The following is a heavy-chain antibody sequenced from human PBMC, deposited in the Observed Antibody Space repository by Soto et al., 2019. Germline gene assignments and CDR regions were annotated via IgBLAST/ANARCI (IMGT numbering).Heavy chain of an antibody. CDR1: GYSFTSYW. CDR3: ARHETAGYDWFDP. CDR2: IYPSDSDT. D-gene: IGHD2-21*02. J-gene: IGHJ5*02. Sequence: EVQLVQSGAEVKKPGESLKISCNTSGYSFTSYWIGWVRQMPGKGLEWMGIIYPSDSDTRYSPSFQGQVTISADKSISTAYLQWSSLKSSDTAIYYCARHETAGYDWFDPWGQGTLVTVSS. V-gene: IGHV5-51*01.